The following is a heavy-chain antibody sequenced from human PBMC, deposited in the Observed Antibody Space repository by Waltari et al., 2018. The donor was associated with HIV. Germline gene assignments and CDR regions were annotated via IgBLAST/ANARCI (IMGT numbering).Heavy chain of an antibody. CDR2: RSKDGNRK. CDR1: GFTFSSYV. Sequence: QVQLVESGGGVVQPGRSLRLSCAVSGFTFSSYVMHWVRQAPGKGLEWVAVRSKDGNRKFYADSVKGRFTISRDNSWNTLSLQMNSLRAEDTATYYCAKSDDGAWHYFIAWGQGTLVTVSS. CDR3: AKSDDGAWHYFIA. V-gene: IGHV3-30-3*02. J-gene: IGHJ5*02. D-gene: IGHD1-26*01.